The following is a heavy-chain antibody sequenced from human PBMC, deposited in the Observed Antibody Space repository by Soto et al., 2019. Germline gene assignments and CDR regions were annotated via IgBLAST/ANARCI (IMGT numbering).Heavy chain of an antibody. Sequence: ASVKVSCKASGYTFTKYGISWVRQAPGQGLEWMGWISTYSDDTRYTQKVQGRVIMTTDTSTSTAYMELRSLTSDETAMYYCATLSFKAVAGTVDFDYWGQGTLVTVSS. J-gene: IGHJ4*02. V-gene: IGHV1-18*01. CDR1: GYTFTKYG. CDR2: ISTYSDDT. CDR3: ATLSFKAVAGTVDFDY. D-gene: IGHD6-19*01.